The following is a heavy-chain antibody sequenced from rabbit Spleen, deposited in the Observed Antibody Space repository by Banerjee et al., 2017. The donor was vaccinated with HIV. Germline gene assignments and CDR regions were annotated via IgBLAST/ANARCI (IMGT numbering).Heavy chain of an antibody. CDR1: GFTISSNY. CDR3: ARDLASSSGYYLGL. V-gene: IGHV1S7*01. Sequence: QLKESGGGLVQPGGSLKLSCKASGFTISSNYWMYWVRQAPGKGLEWIGYIDPVFGSTYYASWVNGRFTISSHSAQNTLYLQLNSLTAADTATCFCARDLASSSGYYLGLWGQGTLVTVS. D-gene: IGHD1-1*01. CDR2: IDPVFGST. J-gene: IGHJ3*01.